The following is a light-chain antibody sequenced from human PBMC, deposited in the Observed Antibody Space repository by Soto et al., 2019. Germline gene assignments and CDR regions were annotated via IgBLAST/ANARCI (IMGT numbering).Light chain of an antibody. Sequence: QSALTQPPSASGSPGQSVTISCTGTSSDVVAYKYVAWYQQYPGKAPKLMIYEGTKRPSGVPARFSGTKSGKTASLTVSGRQAEDEADYYCTSYVGNDIWVFGGGTKLTVL. V-gene: IGLV2-8*01. CDR3: TSYVGNDIWV. CDR1: SSDVVAYKY. J-gene: IGLJ3*02. CDR2: EGT.